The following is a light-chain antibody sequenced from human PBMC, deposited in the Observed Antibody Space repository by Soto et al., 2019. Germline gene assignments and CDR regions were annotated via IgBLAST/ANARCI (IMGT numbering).Light chain of an antibody. J-gene: IGLJ2*01. CDR2: EVN. CDR3: SSYTNTGTLVL. CDR1: TTDVGTYNY. V-gene: IGLV2-14*01. Sequence: QSALTQPASVSGSPGQSITISCTGSTTDVGTYNYVSWYRHHPGKAPKLMIYEVNNRPSGISNRFSGSKSGNTASLTVSGLQAEDEADYYCSSYTNTGTLVLFGGGTKLTVL.